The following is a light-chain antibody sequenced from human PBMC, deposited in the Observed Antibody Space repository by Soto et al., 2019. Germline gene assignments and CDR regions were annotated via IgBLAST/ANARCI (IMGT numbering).Light chain of an antibody. CDR1: RSNLGAGYD. Sequence: QSVLTQPPSASGAPGQTITLSYTQSRSNLGAGYDVHRYQQLPGTARQLLIFLNRNRPSGVPDRFSASKSGTSASLASTGLQADDESDYYCQSYYNSLSLYVFGTATKLTVL. CDR3: QSYYNSLSLYV. V-gene: IGLV1-40*01. J-gene: IGLJ1*01. CDR2: LNR.